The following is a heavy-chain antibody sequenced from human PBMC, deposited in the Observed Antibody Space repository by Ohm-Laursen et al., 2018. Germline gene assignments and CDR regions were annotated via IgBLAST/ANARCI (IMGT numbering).Heavy chain of an antibody. CDR3: ARQEGYCSSTSCYEVWFDP. J-gene: IGHJ5*02. V-gene: IGHV4-4*07. CDR2: VYTSEIT. Sequence: SETLSLTWAVSGASISSYYWSWIRQPAGKGLEWIGRVYTSEITNYTPSLESRVTMSVDTSKNQFSLKLSSVTATDTAVYYCARQEGYCSSTSCYEVWFDPWGQGTLVTVSS. CDR1: GASISSYY. D-gene: IGHD2-2*01.